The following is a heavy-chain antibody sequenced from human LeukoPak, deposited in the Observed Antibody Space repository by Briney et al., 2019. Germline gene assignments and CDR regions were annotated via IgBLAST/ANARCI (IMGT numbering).Heavy chain of an antibody. CDR1: GASINSYY. Sequence: PSETLSLTCTVSGASINSYYWSWIRQPAGKGLEWIGRVYSSGSTNYNPSLKSRVTVSIDLSKNHFSLKLSSVTAADTAVYYCAKGPSALGGWFGPWGQGILVTVSS. D-gene: IGHD3-16*01. V-gene: IGHV4-4*07. CDR3: AKGPSALGGWFGP. J-gene: IGHJ5*02. CDR2: VYSSGST.